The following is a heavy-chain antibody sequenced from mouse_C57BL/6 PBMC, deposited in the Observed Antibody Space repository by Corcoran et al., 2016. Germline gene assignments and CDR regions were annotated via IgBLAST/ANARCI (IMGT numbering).Heavy chain of an antibody. Sequence: EVQLQQSGPVLVKPGASVKMSCKASGYTFTDYYMNWVKQSHGKSLEWFGVINPYNGGTSYNQKFKGKATLTVDKSSSTAYMELNSLTSEDSAVYYCARGYDGYPAYWGQGTLVTVSA. CDR3: ARGYDGYPAY. CDR2: INPYNGGT. CDR1: GYTFTDYY. D-gene: IGHD2-3*01. V-gene: IGHV1-19*01. J-gene: IGHJ3*01.